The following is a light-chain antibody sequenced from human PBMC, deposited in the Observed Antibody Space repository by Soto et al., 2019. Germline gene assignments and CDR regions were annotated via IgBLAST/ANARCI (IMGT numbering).Light chain of an antibody. V-gene: IGLV2-14*01. J-gene: IGLJ2*01. Sequence: QSALTQPASVSGSPGQSITISCTGTSSDVGGYNYVSWYQQHPDKAPKLMIYDVSHRPSGVSHRFSGSKDGNTASLTISGLQAEDEADYYCSSYTSSSTLGVFGGGTKLTVL. CDR1: SSDVGGYNY. CDR3: SSYTSSSTLGV. CDR2: DVS.